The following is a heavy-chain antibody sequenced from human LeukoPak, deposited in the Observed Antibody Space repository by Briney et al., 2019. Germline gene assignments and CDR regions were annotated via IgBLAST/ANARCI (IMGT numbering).Heavy chain of an antibody. D-gene: IGHD3-22*01. V-gene: IGHV3-7*01. J-gene: IGHJ4*02. CDR1: GFTFSSYW. CDR2: IKQDAGTE. Sequence: PGGSLRLSCAASGFTFSSYWMSWVRQAPGKGLEWVASIKQDAGTEYSVDSLKGRFTISRDNAYNSLYLQMNSLRAEDTAVYFCARGSRDSSGYRHYLNYWGQGTLVTVSS. CDR3: ARGSRDSSGYRHYLNY.